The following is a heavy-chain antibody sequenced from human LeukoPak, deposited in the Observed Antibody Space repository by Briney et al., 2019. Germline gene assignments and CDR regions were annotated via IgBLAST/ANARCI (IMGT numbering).Heavy chain of an antibody. Sequence: GGSLRLSCAASGFTFSSYAMHWVRQAPGKGREWVAVISYVGSNKYYADSVKGRFTISRDNSKNTLYLQMNSLRAEDTAVYYCARPPGGYGDYVPFDYWGQGTLVTVSS. D-gene: IGHD4-17*01. CDR2: ISYVGSNK. CDR1: GFTFSSYA. V-gene: IGHV3-30-3*01. J-gene: IGHJ4*02. CDR3: ARPPGGYGDYVPFDY.